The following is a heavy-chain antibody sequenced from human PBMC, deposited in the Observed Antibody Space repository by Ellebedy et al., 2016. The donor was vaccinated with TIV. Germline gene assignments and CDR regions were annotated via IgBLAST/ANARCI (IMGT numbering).Heavy chain of an antibody. CDR1: GYTFTSYG. V-gene: IGHV1-69*04. CDR3: ARDSAMDV. Sequence: ASVKVSCKASGYTFTSYGISWVRQAPGQGLEWMGRVVPALDIVNYAQKFLGRVTINTAYMELSSLTSEDTAVYYCARDSAMDVWGQGTTVIVSS. CDR2: VVPALDIV. J-gene: IGHJ6*02.